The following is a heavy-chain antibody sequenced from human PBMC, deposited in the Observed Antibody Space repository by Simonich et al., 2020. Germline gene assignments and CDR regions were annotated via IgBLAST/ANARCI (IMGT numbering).Heavy chain of an antibody. V-gene: IGHV1-2*02. CDR1: GYTFTGYY. J-gene: IGHJ3*02. Sequence: QVQLVQSGAEVKKPGASVKVSCKASGYTFTGYYVHWVRQAPGQGLGWKVWNNPNSGGTNSAEKYQGRVTMTRDTSISTAYMELSRLRSDDTAVYYCARVRFEAFDIWGQGTMVTVSS. CDR3: ARVRFEAFDI. CDR2: NNPNSGGT.